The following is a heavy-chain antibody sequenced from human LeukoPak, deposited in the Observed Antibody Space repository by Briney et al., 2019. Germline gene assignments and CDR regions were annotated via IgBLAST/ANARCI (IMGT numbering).Heavy chain of an antibody. V-gene: IGHV4-39*07. Sequence: SETLSLTCTVSGGSISSSSYYWGWIRQPPGKGLEWIGSIYYSGSTYYNAPLKSRVTISVDTSKNQFSLKLSSVTAADTAVYYCARNPAYCGGDCYSLYFQHWGQGTLVTVSS. CDR3: ARNPAYCGGDCYSLYFQH. CDR2: IYYSGST. J-gene: IGHJ1*01. D-gene: IGHD2-21*02. CDR1: GGSISSSSYY.